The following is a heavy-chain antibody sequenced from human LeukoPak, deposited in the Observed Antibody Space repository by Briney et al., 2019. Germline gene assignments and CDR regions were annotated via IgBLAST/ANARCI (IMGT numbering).Heavy chain of an antibody. CDR1: GGSLSSSNW. CDR3: AKNSPLSASDI. Sequence: PSGTLSLTCSVSGGSLSSSNWWSWVRQPPEKGLEWIGEIYHSGSTNYNPSLKSRVTISIDKSKNQFSLKLTSVTAADTAVYYCAKNSPLSASDIWGQGTMVTVSS. J-gene: IGHJ3*02. D-gene: IGHD2/OR15-2a*01. CDR2: IYHSGST. V-gene: IGHV4-4*02.